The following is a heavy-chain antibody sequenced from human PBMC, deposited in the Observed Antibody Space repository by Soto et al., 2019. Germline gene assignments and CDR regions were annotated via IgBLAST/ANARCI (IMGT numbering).Heavy chain of an antibody. V-gene: IGHV4-30-2*01. Sequence: SETLSLTCAVSGGSISSGGYSWSWIRQPPGKGLEWIGYIYHSGSTYYNSSLKSRVTISVDRSKNQFSLKLSSVTAADTAVYYCARVRGPWGQGTLVTVSS. CDR2: IYHSGST. CDR1: GGSISSGGYS. CDR3: ARVRGP. J-gene: IGHJ5*02. D-gene: IGHD3-10*01.